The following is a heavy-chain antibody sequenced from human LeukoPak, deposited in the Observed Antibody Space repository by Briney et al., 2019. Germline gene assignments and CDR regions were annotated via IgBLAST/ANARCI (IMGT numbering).Heavy chain of an antibody. CDR3: ARLSTRWLHLKYYCYYGMDV. V-gene: IGHV5-51*01. J-gene: IGHJ6*02. CDR1: GYSFTSYW. D-gene: IGHD4-17*01. CDR2: IYPGDSDT. Sequence: GESLKISCKGSGYSFTSYWIGWVRQMPGKGLEWMGIIYPGDSDTRYSPSFQGQVTISADKSISTAYLQWSSLKASDTAMYYCARLSTRWLHLKYYCYYGMDVWGQGTTVTVSS.